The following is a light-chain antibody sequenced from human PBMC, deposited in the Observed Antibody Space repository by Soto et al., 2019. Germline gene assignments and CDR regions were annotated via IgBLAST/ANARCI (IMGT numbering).Light chain of an antibody. V-gene: IGKV3-15*01. Sequence: EIVMTHSPATLSFSPVERATLSCRASQSISSNLAWYQQKPGQAPRLLIYGASTRATGIPARFSGSGSGTEFTLTIGSLQSEDFAVYYCQQYNNWPETFGQGTKVDIK. CDR2: GAS. CDR1: QSISSN. CDR3: QQYNNWPET. J-gene: IGKJ1*01.